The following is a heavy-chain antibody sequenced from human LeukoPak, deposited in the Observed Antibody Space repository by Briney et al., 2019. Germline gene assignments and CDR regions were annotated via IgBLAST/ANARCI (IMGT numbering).Heavy chain of an antibody. CDR2: INGDGSVK. D-gene: IGHD6-6*01. V-gene: IGHV3-7*01. CDR3: ARDPRAAPHFDY. J-gene: IGHJ4*02. CDR1: GFTFSSLW. Sequence: GGALRLSCAASGFTFSSLWMNWVRQAPGKGLEWVANINGDGSVKHYVDSVKGRFTISRDNARNSLFLQMDSLRAEDTAVYFCARDPRAAPHFDYWGQGTLVTVSS.